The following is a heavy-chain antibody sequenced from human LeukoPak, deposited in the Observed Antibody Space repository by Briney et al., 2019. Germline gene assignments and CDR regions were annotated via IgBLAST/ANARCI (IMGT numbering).Heavy chain of an antibody. CDR3: ARDPSLDY. J-gene: IGHJ4*02. V-gene: IGHV3-21*01. CDR1: GFTFSSNS. Sequence: GGSLRLSCAASGFTFSSNSMNWVRQAPGKGLEWVSSISDISDYIYYADSVKGRFTISRDNAKNSLYLQMNSLRAEDTAVYYCARDPSLDYWGQGTLVTVSS. CDR2: ISDISDYI.